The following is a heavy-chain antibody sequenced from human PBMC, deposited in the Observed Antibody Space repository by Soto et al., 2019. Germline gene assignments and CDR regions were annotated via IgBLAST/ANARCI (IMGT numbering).Heavy chain of an antibody. CDR1: GFTFSNYG. V-gene: IGHV3-33*03. CDR3: AKDEVSRKYYGHSLDV. CDR2: IWYDGSGQ. J-gene: IGHJ6*02. D-gene: IGHD4-17*01. Sequence: QVQLVESGGGLVQSGRSLRLSCVVSGFTFSNYGMHWVRQAPGKGLEWVADIWYDGSGQRYAGSVQGRFTISRDNSKNTLYLQINSLRVEDPAVYYCAKDEVSRKYYGHSLDVWGQGTTVTVSS.